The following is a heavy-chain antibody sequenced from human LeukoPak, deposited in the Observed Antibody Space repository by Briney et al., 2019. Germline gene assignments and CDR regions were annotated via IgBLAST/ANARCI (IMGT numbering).Heavy chain of an antibody. CDR2: ISSSSTTI. CDR1: GFTFSTYS. D-gene: IGHD1-1*01. J-gene: IGHJ5*02. Sequence: PGGSLRLSCAASGFTFSTYSMNWVRQAPGKGLEWISFISSSSTTIYYADSVKGRFTISRDNAKNSLYLQMNSLRAEDTAGDYCARPTNNWNDERGVVGLFDPWGQGTLVTVSS. CDR3: ARPTNNWNDERGVVGLFDP. V-gene: IGHV3-48*04.